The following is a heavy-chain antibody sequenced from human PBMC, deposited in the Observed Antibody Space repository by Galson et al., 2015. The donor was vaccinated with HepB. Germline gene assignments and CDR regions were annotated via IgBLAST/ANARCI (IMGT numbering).Heavy chain of an antibody. CDR1: GFTFSDYY. D-gene: IGHD3-3*01. V-gene: IGHV3-11*01. CDR3: ARDILRIMGNDAFDI. J-gene: IGHJ3*02. CDR2: ISDSGSTI. Sequence: SLRLSCAGSGFTFSDYYMSWIRQAPGKGLECISYISDSGSTIYYADSVRGRFTVSRDNAKNSLYLQMNSLRGEDTAVYYCARDILRIMGNDAFDIWGQGTMVTVSS.